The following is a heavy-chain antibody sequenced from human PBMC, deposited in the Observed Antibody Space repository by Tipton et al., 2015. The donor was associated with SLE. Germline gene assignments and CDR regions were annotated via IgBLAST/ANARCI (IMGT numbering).Heavy chain of an antibody. Sequence: SLRLSCAASGFTFTSYVINWVRQAPGKGLEWVSVIYSGEATYYAVPVKGRFTMSRDNYKNTLYLQMNSLRAEDTAVYYCASALLDYFDYWGQGTLVTVSS. CDR1: GFTFTSYV. J-gene: IGHJ4*02. D-gene: IGHD2-15*01. CDR2: IYSGEAT. CDR3: ASALLDYFDY. V-gene: IGHV3-23*03.